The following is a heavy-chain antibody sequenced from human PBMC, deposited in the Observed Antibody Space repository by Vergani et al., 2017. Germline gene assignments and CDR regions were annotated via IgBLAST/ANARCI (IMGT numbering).Heavy chain of an antibody. CDR2: IYYSGTT. J-gene: IGHJ4*02. D-gene: IGHD3-10*01. CDR3: WCGSGEDFDY. V-gene: IGHV4-39*01. Sequence: QLQLQELGPGLVKPSETLSLTCTVSGGSISSGSYYWGWVRQPPGKGLEWIGTIYYSGTTHYKPSLKSRVTISVDTSKNQLSLKLSSVTAADTAVYYCWCGSGEDFDYWGQGTLVTVSS. CDR1: GGSISSGSYY.